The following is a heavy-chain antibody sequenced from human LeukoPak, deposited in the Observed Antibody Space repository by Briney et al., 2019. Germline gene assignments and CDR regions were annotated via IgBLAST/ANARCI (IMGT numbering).Heavy chain of an antibody. D-gene: IGHD2-21*01. Sequence: SETLSLTCAVYGGSFSGYYWSWIRQPPGKGLEWIGEINHSGSTNYNPSLKSRVTISVDTSKNQFSLKLGSVTAADTAVYYCARGPFDSYAFDIWGQGTMVTVSS. J-gene: IGHJ3*02. V-gene: IGHV4-34*01. CDR2: INHSGST. CDR1: GGSFSGYY. CDR3: ARGPFDSYAFDI.